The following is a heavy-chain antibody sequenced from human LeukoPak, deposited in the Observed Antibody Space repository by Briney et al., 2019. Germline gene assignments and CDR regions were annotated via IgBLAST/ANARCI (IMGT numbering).Heavy chain of an antibody. D-gene: IGHD3-22*01. CDR2: ISGSGGST. CDR3: ARRSYYYDSSGYYYGYFDL. Sequence: SGGTLRLSCAASGFTFSSYGMSWVRQAPGKGLEGVSAISGSGGSTYYADSVKGRFTISRDNAKNTLYLQMNSLRAEDTAVYSCARRSYYYDSSGYYYGYFDLWGRGTLVTVSS. CDR1: GFTFSSYG. V-gene: IGHV3-23*01. J-gene: IGHJ2*01.